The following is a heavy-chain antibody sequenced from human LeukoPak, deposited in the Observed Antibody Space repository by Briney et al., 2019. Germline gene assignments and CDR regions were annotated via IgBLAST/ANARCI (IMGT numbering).Heavy chain of an antibody. D-gene: IGHD2-21*02. CDR3: ARQHIVVVTASESWFDP. CDR1: GGSISSYY. J-gene: IGHJ5*02. Sequence: SETLSLTCTVSGGSISSYYWSWIRQPPGKGLEEIGYIYYGGSTNYNPSLKSRVTISVDTSKNQFSLKLSSVTAADTAVYYCARQHIVVVTASESWFDPWGQGTLVTVSS. V-gene: IGHV4-59*01. CDR2: IYYGGST.